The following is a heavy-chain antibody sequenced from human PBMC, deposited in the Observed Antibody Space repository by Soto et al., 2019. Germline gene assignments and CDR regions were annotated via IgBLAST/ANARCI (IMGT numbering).Heavy chain of an antibody. Sequence: EVQLVESGGGLVQPGGSLRLSCAASGFTFSSYEMNWVRQAPGKGLEWVSYISSSGSTIYYADSVKGRFTISRDNAKNSLYLQMNSLRAEDTAVYYCAMIFFYYYYGMDVWGQGTTVTVSS. CDR1: GFTFSSYE. CDR2: ISSSGSTI. J-gene: IGHJ6*02. V-gene: IGHV3-48*03. CDR3: AMIFFYYYYGMDV.